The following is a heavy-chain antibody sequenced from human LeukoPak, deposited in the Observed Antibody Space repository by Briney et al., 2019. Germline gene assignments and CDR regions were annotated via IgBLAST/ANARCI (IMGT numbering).Heavy chain of an antibody. Sequence: ASVKASCKVSGYTLTELSMHWVRQAPGKALEWMGGFDPEDGETIYAQKFQGRVTMTEDTSTDTAYMELSSLRSEDTAVYYCATIAAADYYYMDVWGKGTTVTISS. J-gene: IGHJ6*03. CDR3: ATIAAADYYYMDV. V-gene: IGHV1-24*01. D-gene: IGHD6-13*01. CDR2: FDPEDGET. CDR1: GYTLTELS.